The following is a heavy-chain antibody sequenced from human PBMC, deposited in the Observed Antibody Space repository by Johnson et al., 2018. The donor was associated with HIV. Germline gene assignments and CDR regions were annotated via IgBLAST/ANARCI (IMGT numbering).Heavy chain of an antibody. CDR2: IQEDGSQI. D-gene: IGHD5-12*01. V-gene: IGHV3-7*01. J-gene: IGHJ3*02. CDR3: ARERSRGGYSGYDYGAFDI. CDR1: TFTFLNYW. Sequence: VQLVESVGDLVQPGGSLRLSCVASTFTFLNYWMSWVRQAPGKGLEWVGNIQEDGSQIHYMDSVKGRFTISRDNAENSLYLQMTSLRGEDTAVYYCARERSRGGYSGYDYGAFDIWGQGTVVTVSS.